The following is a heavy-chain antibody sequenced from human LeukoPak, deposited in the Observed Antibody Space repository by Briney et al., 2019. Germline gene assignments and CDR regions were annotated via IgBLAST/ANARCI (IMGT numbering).Heavy chain of an antibody. D-gene: IGHD2/OR15-2a*01. CDR1: GDSVSSSGYS. CDR3: ALRRLTSAQIIEDNWFDP. CDR2: TYYSGRT. V-gene: IGHV4-61*08. Sequence: SETLSLTCTVSGDSVSSSGYSWNWIRQPPGKTLEWIGYTYYSGRTNYSPSLKSRVTISLDTSKNQFSLRLTSVTAADTAVYYCALRRLTSAQIIEDNWFDPWGQGTLVTVSS. J-gene: IGHJ5*02.